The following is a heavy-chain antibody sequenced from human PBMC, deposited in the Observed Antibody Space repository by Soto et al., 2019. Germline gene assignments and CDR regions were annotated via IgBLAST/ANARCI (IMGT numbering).Heavy chain of an antibody. D-gene: IGHD2-15*01. CDR2: IYYTGNS. J-gene: IGHJ4*02. Sequence: QVQLQESGPELVKPSQTLSLTCTVSGGSISTNGHYWTWIRQHPGKGLEWIAYIYYTGNSYLNPSLKSRLSISVDTSKNQFPLELRYVTAADTAVYYCAREQWGYDSWGQGTLVTVSS. CDR3: AREQWGYDS. CDR1: GGSISTNGHY. V-gene: IGHV4-31*03.